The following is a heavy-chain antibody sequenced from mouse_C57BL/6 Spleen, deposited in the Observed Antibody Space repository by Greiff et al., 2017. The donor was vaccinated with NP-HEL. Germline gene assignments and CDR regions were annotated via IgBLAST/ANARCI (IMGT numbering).Heavy chain of an antibody. J-gene: IGHJ2*01. CDR1: GFTFSDYG. V-gene: IGHV5-17*01. CDR3: ANGFYYYGSSPYFDY. CDR2: ISSGSSTI. D-gene: IGHD1-1*01. Sequence: EVHLVESGGGLVKPGGSLKLSCAASGFTFSDYGMHWVRQAPEKGLEWVAYISSGSSTIYYADTVKGRFTISRANAKNTLFLQMTSLRSEDTAMYYCANGFYYYGSSPYFDYWGQGTTLTVSS.